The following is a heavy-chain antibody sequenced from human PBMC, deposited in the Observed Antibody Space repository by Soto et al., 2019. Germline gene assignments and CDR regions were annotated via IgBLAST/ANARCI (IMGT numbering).Heavy chain of an antibody. J-gene: IGHJ4*02. V-gene: IGHV3-33*01. Sequence: QVQLVESGGGVVQPGRSLRLSCAASGFTFSNYAFHWVRQAPGKGLEWVSFIWDDGSNKYYGDSVKGRFTISRDNSKNTLYLQMNSLRAEDTAVYYCARGLFYDILTGGFDYWGQGTLVTVSS. D-gene: IGHD3-9*01. CDR3: ARGLFYDILTGGFDY. CDR2: IWDDGSNK. CDR1: GFTFSNYA.